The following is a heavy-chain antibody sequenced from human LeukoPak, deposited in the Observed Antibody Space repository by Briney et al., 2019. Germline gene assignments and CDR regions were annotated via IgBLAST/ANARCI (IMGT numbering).Heavy chain of an antibody. V-gene: IGHV3-23*01. CDR2: ISISGDGT. D-gene: IGHD2-21*02. Sequence: PGGSLRLSCAASGFTFSGYALSWVRQAPGQGLEWVSAISISGDGTYYADSVKGRFTISRDNSRNMLFLQMNSLTTEDTAVYYCAKDLLFPKFGSESWGQGTLVTVSS. CDR1: GFTFSGYA. CDR3: AKDLLFPKFGSES. J-gene: IGHJ5*02.